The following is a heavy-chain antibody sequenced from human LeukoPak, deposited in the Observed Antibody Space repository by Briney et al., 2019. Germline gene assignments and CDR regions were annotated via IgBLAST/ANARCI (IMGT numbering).Heavy chain of an antibody. CDR3: AKDQWGESGGFDY. V-gene: IGHV3-48*04. Sequence: PGGSLRLSCAASGFTFSSYSMNWVRQAPGKGLEWVSYISSSSSTIYYADSVKGRFTISRDNAKNSLYLQMNSLRAEDTAVYYCAKDQWGESGGFDYWGQGTLVTVSS. CDR2: ISSSSSTI. CDR1: GFTFSSYS. D-gene: IGHD1-26*01. J-gene: IGHJ4*02.